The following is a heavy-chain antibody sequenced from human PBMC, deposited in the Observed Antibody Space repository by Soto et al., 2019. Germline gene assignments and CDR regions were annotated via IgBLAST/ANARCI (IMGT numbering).Heavy chain of an antibody. CDR3: ASADRPYKAVAGTVAGY. CDR2: ISYDGSNK. Sequence: QVQLVESGGGVVQPGRSLRLSCAASGFTFSSYAMHWVRQAPGKGLEWVAVISYDGSNKYYADSVKGRFTISRDNSENTLYLQMNSLRAEDTAVYYCASADRPYKAVAGTVAGYWGQGTLVTVSS. CDR1: GFTFSSYA. V-gene: IGHV3-30-3*01. D-gene: IGHD6-19*01. J-gene: IGHJ4*02.